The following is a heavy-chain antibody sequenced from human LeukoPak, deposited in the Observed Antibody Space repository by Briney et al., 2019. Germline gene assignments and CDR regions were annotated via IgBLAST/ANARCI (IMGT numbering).Heavy chain of an antibody. CDR1: GYTFTSYD. Sequence: ASVKVSCKASGYTFTSYDINWVRQATGQGLEWMGWMNPNSGNTGYAQKFQGRVTMTRNTSISTAYMELSSLRSEDTAVCYCARVVSSGIYYDDYWGQGTLVTVSS. V-gene: IGHV1-8*01. J-gene: IGHJ4*02. D-gene: IGHD1-26*01. CDR3: ARVVSSGIYYDDY. CDR2: MNPNSGNT.